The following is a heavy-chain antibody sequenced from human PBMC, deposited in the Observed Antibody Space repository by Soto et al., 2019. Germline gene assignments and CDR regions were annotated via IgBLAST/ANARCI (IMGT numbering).Heavy chain of an antibody. CDR3: ARESGGSTATLDYYYFYMDV. J-gene: IGHJ6*03. D-gene: IGHD3-16*01. CDR1: GYAFSQFY. CDR2: INPNSGRT. Sequence: QVQLVQSGAEVKKPGASVKVSCKASGYAFSQFYIHWMRQAPGQGLEWMGWINPNSGRTKFAQKFQGWVTMTRDTSIKTVYMELSGLKSDATAVYYCARESGGSTATLDYYYFYMDVWGKGTKVTVSS. V-gene: IGHV1-2*04.